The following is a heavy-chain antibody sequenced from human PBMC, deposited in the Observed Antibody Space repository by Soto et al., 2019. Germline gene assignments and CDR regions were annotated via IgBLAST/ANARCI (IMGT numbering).Heavy chain of an antibody. Sequence: SETLSLTCTVSGGSISSGGYYWSWIRQHPGKGLEWIGYIYYSGSTYYNPSLKSRVTISVDTSKNQFSLKLSSVTAADTAVYYCARTKVRYGDYNYYYYGMDVWGQGTTVTVSS. V-gene: IGHV4-31*03. CDR2: IYYSGST. CDR1: GGSISSGGYY. D-gene: IGHD4-17*01. J-gene: IGHJ6*02. CDR3: ARTKVRYGDYNYYYYGMDV.